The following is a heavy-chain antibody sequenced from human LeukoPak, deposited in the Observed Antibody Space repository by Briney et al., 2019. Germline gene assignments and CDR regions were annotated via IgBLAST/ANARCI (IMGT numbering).Heavy chain of an antibody. CDR2: INPNSGGT. CDR1: GYTFTGYY. CDR3: AKELAGIKFRIKWELRGWFDP. V-gene: IGHV1-2*02. J-gene: IGHJ5*02. D-gene: IGHD1-26*01. Sequence: ASVKVSCKASGYTFTGYYMHWVRQAPGQGLEWMGWINPNSGGTNYAQKFQGRVTMTRDTSISTAYMELSSLRAEDTAVYYCAKELAGIKFRIKWELRGWFDPWGQGTLVTVSS.